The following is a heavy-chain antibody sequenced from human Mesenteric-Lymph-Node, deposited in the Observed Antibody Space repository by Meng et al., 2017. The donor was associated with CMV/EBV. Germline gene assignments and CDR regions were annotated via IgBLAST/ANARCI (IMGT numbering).Heavy chain of an antibody. D-gene: IGHD5-18*01. J-gene: IGHJ4*02. CDR3: ASLDTLDY. V-gene: IGHV3-30-3*01. Sequence: GESLKISCAASGFTFSSYAMHWVRQAPGKGLEWVAVISYDGSNKYYADSVKGRFTISRDNSKNTLYLQMNSLRAEDTAVYYCASLDTLDYWGQGTLVTVSS. CDR1: GFTFSSYA. CDR2: ISYDGSNK.